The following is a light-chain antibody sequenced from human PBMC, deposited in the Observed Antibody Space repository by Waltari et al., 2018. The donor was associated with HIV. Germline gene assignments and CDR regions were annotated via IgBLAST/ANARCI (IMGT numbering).Light chain of an antibody. J-gene: IGKJ4*01. V-gene: IGKV3-11*01. CDR2: DTS. CDR1: QSVGTY. Sequence: ESVLTQSPVTLSLSPGDRATLSCRASQSVGTYSAWYQQKSGQAPRLLIYDTSNRATGIPARFSGSGSGTDFTLTISSLEPEDFAVYYCQQRFNWVTFGGGTKVELK. CDR3: QQRFNWVT.